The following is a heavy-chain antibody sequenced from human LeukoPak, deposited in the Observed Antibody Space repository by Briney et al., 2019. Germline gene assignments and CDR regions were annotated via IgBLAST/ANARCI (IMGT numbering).Heavy chain of an antibody. Sequence: GGSLRLSCAASAFSVSTNYMSWVRQAPGKGLEWVSVIYSSGSTDYADSVKGRFTISRDTSENTVYLQMNSLRADDTAVYYCARRQDDSSLGYWGQGTLVTVSS. D-gene: IGHD3-9*01. CDR1: AFSVSTNY. CDR3: ARRQDDSSLGY. CDR2: IYSSGST. J-gene: IGHJ4*02. V-gene: IGHV3-53*01.